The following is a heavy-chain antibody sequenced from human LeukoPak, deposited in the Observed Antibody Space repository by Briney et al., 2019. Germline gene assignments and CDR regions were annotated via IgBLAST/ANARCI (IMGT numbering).Heavy chain of an antibody. J-gene: IGHJ4*02. CDR2: ISAYNGNT. D-gene: IGHD1-26*01. CDR1: GYTFTSYG. V-gene: IGHV1-18*01. Sequence: ASVKVSCKASGYTFTSYGISWVRQAPGQGLEWMGWISAYNGNTNYAQKLQGKSTMTTNTSTSTAYMELRSLRSDDTAVYYCARNEPDGGIDFDYWGQGTLVTVSS. CDR3: ARNEPDGGIDFDY.